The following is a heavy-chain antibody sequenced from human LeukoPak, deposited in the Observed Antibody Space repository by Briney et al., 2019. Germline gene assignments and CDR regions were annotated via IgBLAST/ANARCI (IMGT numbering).Heavy chain of an antibody. V-gene: IGHV4-4*07. D-gene: IGHD3-10*01. CDR3: ARALYGSGSYYNVGWFDP. CDR2: IYTSGST. J-gene: IGHJ5*02. CDR1: GGSISSYY. Sequence: PSETLSLTCTVSGGSISSYYWSWIRQPAGKGLEWIGRIYTSGSTNYNPSLKSRVTISVDTSKNQFSLKLSSVTAADTAVYYCARALYGSGSYYNVGWFDPWGQGTLVTVSS.